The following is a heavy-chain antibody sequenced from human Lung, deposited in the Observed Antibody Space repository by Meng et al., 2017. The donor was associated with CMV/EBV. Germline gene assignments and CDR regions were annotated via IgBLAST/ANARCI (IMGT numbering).Heavy chain of an antibody. J-gene: IGHJ4*02. V-gene: IGHV3-30*02. CDR3: AKDRSGYDPLGIDY. Sequence: GESLKISCAASGFMFSSSGMHWVRQAPGKGLEWVASIRYDGSHKYSADSVKGRFTISRDNSRYTLYLQMNSLRPEDTAVYYCAKDRSGYDPLGIDYWGQGXLVTVSS. D-gene: IGHD5-12*01. CDR2: IRYDGSHK. CDR1: GFMFSSSG.